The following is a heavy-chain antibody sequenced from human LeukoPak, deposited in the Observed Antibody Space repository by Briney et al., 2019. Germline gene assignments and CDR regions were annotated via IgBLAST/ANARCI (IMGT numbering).Heavy chain of an antibody. Sequence: GGSLRLSCAASGFTFSDYYMSWIRQAPGKGLEWVSYISSSGSTIYYADSVKGRFTISRDNAKNSLYLQMNSLRAEDTAVYYCARSHITMVRGVITHPDYWGQGTLVTVSS. V-gene: IGHV3-11*01. J-gene: IGHJ4*02. D-gene: IGHD3-10*01. CDR3: ARSHITMVRGVITHPDY. CDR1: GFTFSDYY. CDR2: ISSSGSTI.